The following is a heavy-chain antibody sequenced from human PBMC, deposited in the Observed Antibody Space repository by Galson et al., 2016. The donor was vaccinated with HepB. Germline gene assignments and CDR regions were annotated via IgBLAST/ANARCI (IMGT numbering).Heavy chain of an antibody. D-gene: IGHD3-3*01. V-gene: IGHV3-23*01. CDR3: AKGWSGPDS. CDR1: GLTFSSYG. Sequence: SLRLSCAASGLTFSSYGMTWVRQAPGKGLEWVSAISSTSHSTYYADSVKGRFTISRDNAKNTLFLQMDSLKIDDTAVYYCAKGWSGPDSWGQGTLVTVSS. CDR2: ISSTSHST. J-gene: IGHJ4*02.